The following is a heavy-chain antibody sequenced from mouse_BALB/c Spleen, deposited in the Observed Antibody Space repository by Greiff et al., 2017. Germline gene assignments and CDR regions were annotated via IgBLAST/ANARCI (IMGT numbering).Heavy chain of an antibody. CDR3: ARHESYGNYGYFDV. D-gene: IGHD2-1*01. J-gene: IGHJ1*01. CDR1: GFTFSSYG. CDR2: ISSGGSYT. Sequence: EVQVVESGGDLVKPGGSLKLSCAASGFTFSSYGMSWVRQTPDKRLEWVATISSGGSYTYYPDSVKGRFTISRDNAKNTLYLQMSSLKSEDTAMYYCARHESYGNYGYFDVWGAGTTVTVSS. V-gene: IGHV5-6*01.